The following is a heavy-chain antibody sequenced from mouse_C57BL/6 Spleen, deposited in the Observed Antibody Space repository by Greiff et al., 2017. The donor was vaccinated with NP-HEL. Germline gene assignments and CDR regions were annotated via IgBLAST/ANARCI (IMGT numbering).Heavy chain of an antibody. D-gene: IGHD1-1*02. CDR3: ARREDYPNTGDYFDY. CDR2: IYPGDGDT. Sequence: QVQLQQSGAELVKPGASVKISCKASGYAFSSYWMNWVKQRPGKGLEWIGQIYPGDGDTNYNGKFKGKATLTADKSSSTAYMQLSSLTSEDSAVYFCARREDYPNTGDYFDYWGQGTTLTVSS. J-gene: IGHJ2*01. V-gene: IGHV1-80*01. CDR1: GYAFSSYW.